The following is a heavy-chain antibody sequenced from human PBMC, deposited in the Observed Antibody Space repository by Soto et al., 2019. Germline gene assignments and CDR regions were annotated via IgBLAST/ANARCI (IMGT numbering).Heavy chain of an antibody. CDR2: IDSTGAII. D-gene: IGHD5-12*01. CDR1: GFTFSHYG. J-gene: IGHJ4*02. CDR3: ARDRDYIEDFDY. V-gene: IGHV3-48*03. Sequence: HPGGSLRLSCAASGFTFSHYGMDWVRQAPGMGLEWVAHIDSTGAIISYGDSVRGRFTISRDDAKNSLYLQMSGLRVEDTAIYYCARDRDYIEDFDYWGLGTLVTVSS.